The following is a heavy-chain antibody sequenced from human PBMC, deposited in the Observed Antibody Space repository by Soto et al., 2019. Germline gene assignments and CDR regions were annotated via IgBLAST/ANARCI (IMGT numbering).Heavy chain of an antibody. J-gene: IGHJ5*02. Sequence: EAQLVQSGGGLVQPGGSLQLSCAASGFTFGGSPVHWVRQASGKGLEWVGRIRSDSASSAIAYAASVRGRFTLSRDDSQNTAYLQVNSREGEDTARYYGVLEGCRRTGCDSLDLWGQGTLVTVSS. CDR3: VLEGCRRTGCDSLDL. CDR1: GFTFGGSP. CDR2: IRSDSASSAI. D-gene: IGHD2-2*01. V-gene: IGHV3-73*01.